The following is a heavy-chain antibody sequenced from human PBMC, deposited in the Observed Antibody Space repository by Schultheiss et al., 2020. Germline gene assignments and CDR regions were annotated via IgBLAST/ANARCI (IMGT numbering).Heavy chain of an antibody. Sequence: CGSLRLSCAASGFTFSSYAMSWVRQAPGKGLEWVSAISGSGGSTYYADSVKGRFTMSRDKSKNRLYLQMNSLRADDTAVYFCAKDLGGDTLLYYFDSWGQGGLVTFSS. V-gene: IGHV3-23*01. CDR2: ISGSGGST. CDR1: GFTFSSYA. CDR3: AKDLGGDTLLYYFDS. D-gene: IGHD4-17*01. J-gene: IGHJ4*02.